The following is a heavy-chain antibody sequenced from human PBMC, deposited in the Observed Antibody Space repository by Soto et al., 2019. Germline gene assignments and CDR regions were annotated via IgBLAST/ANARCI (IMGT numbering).Heavy chain of an antibody. CDR1: GGSISSYY. D-gene: IGHD1-7*01. V-gene: IGHV4-59*01. Sequence: QVQLQESGPGLVKPSETLSLTCTVSGGSISSYYWSWIRQPPGKGLEWIGYIYYSGSTNYNPSLKSRVTISVDTSKNQFSLKLSSVTAADTAVDYCASGITGTGRSAFDIWGQGTMVTVSS. CDR2: IYYSGST. CDR3: ASGITGTGRSAFDI. J-gene: IGHJ3*02.